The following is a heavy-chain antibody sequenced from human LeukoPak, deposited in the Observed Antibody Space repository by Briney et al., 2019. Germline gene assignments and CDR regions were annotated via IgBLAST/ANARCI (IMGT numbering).Heavy chain of an antibody. CDR3: ARVYYDILTGSDNYYYYYGMDV. Sequence: GASVKVSCKASGGTFSSYAISWVRQAPGQGLEWMGGIIPIFGTANYAQKFQGRVTITADESTSTAYMELSSLRSEDTAVYYCARVYYDILTGSDNYYYYYGMDVWGQGTTVTVSS. J-gene: IGHJ6*02. CDR2: IIPIFGTA. V-gene: IGHV1-69*13. CDR1: GGTFSSYA. D-gene: IGHD3-9*01.